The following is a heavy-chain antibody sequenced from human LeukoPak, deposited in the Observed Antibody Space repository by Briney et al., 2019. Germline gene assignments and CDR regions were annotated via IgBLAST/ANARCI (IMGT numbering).Heavy chain of an antibody. D-gene: IGHD5-12*01. CDR2: INTESTST. V-gene: IGHV3-74*01. CDR1: GFTFSSYW. J-gene: IGHJ6*03. CDR3: ARDYDRYYMDV. Sequence: GGSLRLSCAASGFTFSSYWIHWVRQAPGKGLVWVSRINTESTSTSYADSVKGRFTISRDNAKNTLYLQMNSLRPEDTAVYYCARDYDRYYMDVWGEGTTVTVSS.